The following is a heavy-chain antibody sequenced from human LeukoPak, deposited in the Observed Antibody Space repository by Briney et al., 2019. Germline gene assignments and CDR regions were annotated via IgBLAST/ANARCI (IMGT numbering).Heavy chain of an antibody. D-gene: IGHD2-15*01. Sequence: QPSETLSLTCSVSGGSVSSYYWSWIRQPPGKGLEWIGYIFYSGSTNYNPSLKSRVTISVDTSKNQFSLKLSSVTAADTAVYYCARVRGWYPFDYWGQGTLVTVSS. CDR1: GGSVSSYY. CDR2: IFYSGST. V-gene: IGHV4-59*02. CDR3: ARVRGWYPFDY. J-gene: IGHJ4*02.